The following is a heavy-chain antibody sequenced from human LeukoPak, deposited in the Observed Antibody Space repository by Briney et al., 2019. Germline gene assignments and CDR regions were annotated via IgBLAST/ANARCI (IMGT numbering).Heavy chain of an antibody. J-gene: IGHJ4*02. CDR2: IWYDGSNK. D-gene: IGHD6-13*01. V-gene: IGHV3-33*06. Sequence: PGGSLRLSCAASGFTFSSYGMHWVRQAPGKGLERVAVIWYDGSNKYYADSVKGRFTISRDNSKNTLYLQMNSLRAEDTAVYYCAKDPEASSWSFLDYWGQGTLVTVSS. CDR1: GFTFSSYG. CDR3: AKDPEASSWSFLDY.